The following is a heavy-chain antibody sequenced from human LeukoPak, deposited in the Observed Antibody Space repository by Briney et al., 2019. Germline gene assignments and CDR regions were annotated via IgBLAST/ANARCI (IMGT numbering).Heavy chain of an antibody. D-gene: IGHD5-24*01. CDR3: ARINTIMATFDY. V-gene: IGHV4-38-2*02. J-gene: IGHJ4*02. CDR2: ISHSGST. Sequence: SETLSLTCTVSGCFINSSCYWGWIRQPPRKGLEWIATISHSGSTYYNPSLRSRVTISVETSKNQFSLKLSSVTAADTAVYYCARINTIMATFDYWGQGTLVTVSS. CDR1: GCFINSSCY.